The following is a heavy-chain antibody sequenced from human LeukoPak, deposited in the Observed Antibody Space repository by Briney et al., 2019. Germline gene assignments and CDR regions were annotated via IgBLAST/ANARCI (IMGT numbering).Heavy chain of an antibody. J-gene: IGHJ4*02. CDR1: GGSFRNYY. CDR2: INHNGIT. Sequence: SETLSLTCAVYGGSFRNYYWSWIRQPPGKGLECIGEINHNGITKYNPSLKSRVTISLDKSKHQFSLELTSVTAADTAVYYCARVASGSLDYWGQGTLVTVSS. D-gene: IGHD3-10*01. CDR3: ARVASGSLDY. V-gene: IGHV4-34*01.